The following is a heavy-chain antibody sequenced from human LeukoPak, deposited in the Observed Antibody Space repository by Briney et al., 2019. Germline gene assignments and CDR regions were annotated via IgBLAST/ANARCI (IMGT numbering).Heavy chain of an antibody. J-gene: IGHJ4*02. CDR2: ISYDGSNK. D-gene: IGHD3-22*01. Sequence: GRSLRLSCAASGFTFSSYGMHWVRQAPGKGLEWVAVISYDGSNKYYADSVKGRFTISRDNSKNTLYLQMYGLRAEDTAVYYCAKGYNYDSSGLFDYWGQGTLVTVSS. CDR1: GFTFSSYG. CDR3: AKGYNYDSSGLFDY. V-gene: IGHV3-30*18.